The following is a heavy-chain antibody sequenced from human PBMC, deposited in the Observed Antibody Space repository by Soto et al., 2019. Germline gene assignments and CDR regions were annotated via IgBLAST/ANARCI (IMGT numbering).Heavy chain of an antibody. CDR1: GYSLTSYW. V-gene: IGHV5-51*01. J-gene: IGHJ6*03. Sequence: GESLKISCKGSGYSLTSYWIGWVRQMPGKGLEWMGIIYPGDSDTRYSPSFQGQVTISADKSISTAYLQWSSLKASDTAMYYCARRLGGYASNYYMDVWGKGTTVTVSS. CDR2: IYPGDSDT. D-gene: IGHD5-12*01. CDR3: ARRLGGYASNYYMDV.